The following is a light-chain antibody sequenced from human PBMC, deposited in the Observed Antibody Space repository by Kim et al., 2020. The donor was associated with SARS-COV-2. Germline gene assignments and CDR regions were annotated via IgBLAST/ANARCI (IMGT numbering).Light chain of an antibody. J-gene: IGKJ4*01. CDR1: QSITTY. CDR3: HHRSDWPLT. CDR2: DAS. V-gene: IGKV3-11*01. Sequence: EIVLTQSPATLSLSPGERATLSCRASQSITTYLAWYQQKPGQAPRLLIYDASNRATGIPARFSGSGSGTDFTLTISSLEHEDFAVYYCHHRSDWPLTCGGGTKVDIK.